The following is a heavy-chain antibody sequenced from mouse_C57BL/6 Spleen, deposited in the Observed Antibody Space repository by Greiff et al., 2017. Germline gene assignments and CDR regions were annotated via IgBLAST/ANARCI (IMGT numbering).Heavy chain of an antibody. Sequence: EVQLKESGPGLVKPSQSLSLTCSVTGYSITSGYYWNWIRQFPGNKLEWMGYISYDGSNNYNPSLKNRISITRDTSKNQFFLKLNSVTTEDTATYYCARDAHYYGSSYPYFDYWGQGTTLTVSS. CDR1: GYSITSGYY. CDR3: ARDAHYYGSSYPYFDY. V-gene: IGHV3-6*01. J-gene: IGHJ2*01. D-gene: IGHD1-1*01. CDR2: ISYDGSN.